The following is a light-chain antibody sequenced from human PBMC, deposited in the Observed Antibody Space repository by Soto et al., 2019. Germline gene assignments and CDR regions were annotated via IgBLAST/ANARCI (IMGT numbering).Light chain of an antibody. CDR2: EVS. Sequence: QSALTQPASVSGSPGQSITISCTGTSSDVGGYNYVSWYQQHPGKAPKLMIYEVSNRPSGVSNRFSGSKSGNTASLTISGLQAEDEADYYCRSYTSSSTHVFGTGTQLTVL. CDR1: SSDVGGYNY. V-gene: IGLV2-14*01. CDR3: RSYTSSSTHV. J-gene: IGLJ7*01.